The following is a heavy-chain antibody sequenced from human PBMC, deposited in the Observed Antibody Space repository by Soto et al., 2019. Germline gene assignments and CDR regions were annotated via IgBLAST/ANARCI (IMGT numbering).Heavy chain of an antibody. CDR3: ARAREATYYYDSSGYYPPDY. J-gene: IGHJ4*02. CDR1: GGTFSSYA. Sequence: GASVKVSCKASGGTFSSYAISWVRQAPGQGLEWMGGIIPIFGTANYAQKFQGRVTITADESTSTAYMELSSLRSEDTAVYYCARAREATYYYDSSGYYPPDYWGQGTLVTVSS. D-gene: IGHD3-22*01. V-gene: IGHV1-69*13. CDR2: IIPIFGTA.